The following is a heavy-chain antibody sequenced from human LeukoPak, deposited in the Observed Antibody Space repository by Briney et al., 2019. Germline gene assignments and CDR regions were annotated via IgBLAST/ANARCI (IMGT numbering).Heavy chain of an antibody. CDR2: IYGGGSGST. V-gene: IGHV3-23*01. D-gene: IGHD1-14*01. CDR1: GFTFSKYT. J-gene: IGHJ4*02. CDR3: AKDFTPDGIWDIDY. Sequence: GGSLRLPCVASGFTFSKYTMSWVRQAPGKGLEWVSGIYGGGSGSTFYAESVKGRFTISRYNSKNTLYLQMNSLRDEDTAIYYCAKDFTPDGIWDIDYWGRGTLITVSS.